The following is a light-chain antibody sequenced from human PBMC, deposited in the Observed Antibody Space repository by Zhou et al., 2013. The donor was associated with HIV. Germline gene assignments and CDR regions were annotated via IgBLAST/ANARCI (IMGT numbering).Light chain of an antibody. CDR1: QDISSW. Sequence: DVHLTQSPPTLSASVGDKVTITCRASQDISSWLAWYQQKPGKAPKLLIYAASSLQSGVPSRFSGSGSGTEFTLTISSLQPEDFATYYCQQYNSYSGTFGQGTKVEIK. CDR3: QQYNSYSGT. CDR2: AAS. J-gene: IGKJ1*01. V-gene: IGKV1-5*01.